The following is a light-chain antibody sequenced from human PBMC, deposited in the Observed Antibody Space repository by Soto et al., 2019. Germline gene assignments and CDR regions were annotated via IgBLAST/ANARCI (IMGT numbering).Light chain of an antibody. V-gene: IGKV3-15*01. J-gene: IGKJ1*01. Sequence: EIVMTQSPATLSVFPGETATLSCRASQTISSNLAWYQQKPGQAPRLLIYGASTRATGIPARFSGSGSGTEFTLTISSLQSEDFALYYCQQYNDWPQTFGQGTKVEIK. CDR3: QQYNDWPQT. CDR1: QTISSN. CDR2: GAS.